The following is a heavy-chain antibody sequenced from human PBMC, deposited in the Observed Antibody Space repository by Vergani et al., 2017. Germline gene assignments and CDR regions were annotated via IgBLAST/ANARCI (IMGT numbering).Heavy chain of an antibody. V-gene: IGHV1-69*18. CDR2: IIPIFGTA. CDR3: ASPRSTYVSSDYYYYYGMDV. CDR1: GGTFSSYA. J-gene: IGHJ6*02. D-gene: IGHD3-16*01. Sequence: QVQLVQSGAEVKKPGSSVKVSCKASGGTFSSYAISWVRQAPGQGLEWMGRIIPIFGTANYAQKFQGRVTITADASTSTAYMELSSLRSEDTAVYYCASPRSTYVSSDYYYYYGMDVWGQGTTVTVSS.